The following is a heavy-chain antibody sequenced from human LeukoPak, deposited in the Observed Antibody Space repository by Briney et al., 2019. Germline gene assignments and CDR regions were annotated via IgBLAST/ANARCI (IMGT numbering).Heavy chain of an antibody. Sequence: PSETLSRTCTVSGGSINSYYWSWIRQPPGKGLEWIGYIYYSGSTNYNPSLKSRVTISVDTSKNQFSLKLSSVTAADTAVYYCARDLGGTSWTNYYYYGMDVWGKGTTVTVSS. V-gene: IGHV4-59*01. CDR1: GGSINSYY. CDR3: ARDLGGTSWTNYYYYGMDV. CDR2: IYYSGST. J-gene: IGHJ6*04. D-gene: IGHD6-13*01.